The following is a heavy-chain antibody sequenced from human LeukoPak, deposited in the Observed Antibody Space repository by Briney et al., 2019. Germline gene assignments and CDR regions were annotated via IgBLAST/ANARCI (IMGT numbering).Heavy chain of an antibody. Sequence: GGSLRLSCAASGFTFNNYGMNWVRQAPGKGLEWVSSISSSSSYIYYADSVKGRFTISRDNAKNSLYLQMNSLRAEDTAVYYCAREYYDFWSGYYGSGSSTNSFDYWGQGTLVTVSS. J-gene: IGHJ4*02. CDR2: ISSSSSYI. CDR1: GFTFNNYG. V-gene: IGHV3-21*01. D-gene: IGHD3-3*01. CDR3: AREYYDFWSGYYGSGSSTNSFDY.